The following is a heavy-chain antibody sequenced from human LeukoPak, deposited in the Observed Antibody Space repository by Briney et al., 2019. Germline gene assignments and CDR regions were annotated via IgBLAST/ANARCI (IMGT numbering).Heavy chain of an antibody. D-gene: IGHD3-22*01. CDR1: GFTFSSYW. V-gene: IGHV3-7*01. CDR3: ARGSYYDSSGLDH. Sequence: GGSLRLSCAASGFTFSSYWMSWVRQAPGKGLEWVANIRKDGSEKYYVDSVKGRFTISRDNAKNSLYLQMNSLRAEDTAVYYCARGSYYDSSGLDHWGQGTLVTVSS. J-gene: IGHJ4*02. CDR2: IRKDGSEK.